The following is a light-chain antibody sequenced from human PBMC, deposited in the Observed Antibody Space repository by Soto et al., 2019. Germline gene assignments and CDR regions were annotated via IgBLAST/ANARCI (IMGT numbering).Light chain of an antibody. Sequence: EIVLTQSPATLSLSPGERATVSCRASQSVSSHLAWYQQKRGQAPRLLIYDASSRASGIPARFSGSGSGTDFTLTISSPEPEDFAVYYCQQGGNWPLTFGQGTRLEIK. CDR3: QQGGNWPLT. J-gene: IGKJ5*01. CDR1: QSVSSH. V-gene: IGKV3-11*01. CDR2: DAS.